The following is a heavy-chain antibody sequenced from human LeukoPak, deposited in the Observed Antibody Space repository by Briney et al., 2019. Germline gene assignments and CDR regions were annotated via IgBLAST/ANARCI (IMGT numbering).Heavy chain of an antibody. D-gene: IGHD3-22*01. V-gene: IGHV3-49*04. Sequence: GRSLRLSCIASGFSFGDYAMSWVRQAPGKGLEWVGFIRSKAYRGATKNAASVKDRFTISRDDSKSIAYLQMNSLKTEDTAIYYCTSVYDTSVYYHSGIDYWGQGTLVTVSS. CDR1: GFSFGDYA. J-gene: IGHJ4*02. CDR2: IRSKAYRGAT. CDR3: TSVYDTSVYYHSGIDY.